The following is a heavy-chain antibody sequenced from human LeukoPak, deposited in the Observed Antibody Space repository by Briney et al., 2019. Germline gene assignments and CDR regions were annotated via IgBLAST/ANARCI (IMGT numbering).Heavy chain of an antibody. CDR2: IRYDGSNK. Sequence: GGSLRRSCAASGFTFSSYGMHWVRQAPGKGLEWLAFIRYDGSNKYYADSVKGRFTISRDNSKNTLYLQMNSLRAEDTAVYYCAKSAYDSSGGDYYYYYMDVWGKGTTVTVSS. V-gene: IGHV3-30*02. CDR1: GFTFSSYG. CDR3: AKSAYDSSGGDYYYYYMDV. J-gene: IGHJ6*03. D-gene: IGHD3-22*01.